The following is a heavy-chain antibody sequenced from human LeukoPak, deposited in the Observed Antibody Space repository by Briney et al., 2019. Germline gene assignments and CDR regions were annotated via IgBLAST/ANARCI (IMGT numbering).Heavy chain of an antibody. CDR2: INHSGST. V-gene: IGHV4-34*01. D-gene: IGHD1-26*01. J-gene: IGHJ4*02. CDR1: GGSFSGYY. CDR3: ARDMDSGPDFFDY. Sequence: PSETLSLTCAVYGGSFSGYYWSWIRQPPGKGLEWIGEINHSGSTNYNPSLKSRVTISVDKSKNQFSLKLSSVTAADTAVYYCARDMDSGPDFFDYWGLGTLVTVSS.